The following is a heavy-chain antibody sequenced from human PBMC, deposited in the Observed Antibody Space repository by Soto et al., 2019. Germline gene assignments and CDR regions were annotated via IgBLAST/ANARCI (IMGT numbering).Heavy chain of an antibody. CDR1: GFTFSSYG. J-gene: IGHJ4*02. V-gene: IGHV3-33*01. CDR2: IWYDGSNK. D-gene: IGHD3-22*01. CDR3: ARDKERYYDSSGYIDY. Sequence: QVQLVESGGGEVQPGRSLRLSCAASGFTFSSYGMHWVRQAPGKGLEWVAVIWYDGSNKYYADSVKGRFTISRDNSKNTLYLQMNSLRAEDTAVYYCARDKERYYDSSGYIDYWGQGTLVTVSS.